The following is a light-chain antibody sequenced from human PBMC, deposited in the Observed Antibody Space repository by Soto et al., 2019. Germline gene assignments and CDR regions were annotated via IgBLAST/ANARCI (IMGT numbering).Light chain of an antibody. J-gene: IGKJ1*01. Sequence: EIVMTQSPATLSVSPGERATLSCRASQSVSSSLAWYQQKPGQAPRLLIYGASTRATGIPARFSGSGSETEFTLNISRLQSEDFAVYYCQQYNNWWTFGQGTKLEIK. CDR3: QQYNNWWT. CDR1: QSVSSS. V-gene: IGKV3-15*01. CDR2: GAS.